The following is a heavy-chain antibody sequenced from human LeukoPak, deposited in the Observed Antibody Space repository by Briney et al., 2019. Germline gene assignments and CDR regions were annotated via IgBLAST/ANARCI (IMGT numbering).Heavy chain of an antibody. CDR2: IQYSGST. D-gene: IGHD2-21*01. CDR3: ARGTYSFSFDM. V-gene: IGHV4-59*11. J-gene: IGHJ3*02. CDR1: GSSISSHY. Sequence: SETLSHTCGVSGSSISSHYWSWIRQPPGKGLELIGYIQYSGSTNYNPSLRSRVTISLDMPKNQFSLKVTSVTAADTAPYFCARGTYSFSFDMWGLGTLVTVSS.